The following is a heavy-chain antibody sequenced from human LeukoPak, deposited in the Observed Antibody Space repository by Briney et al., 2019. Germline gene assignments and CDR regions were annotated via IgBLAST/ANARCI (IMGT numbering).Heavy chain of an antibody. J-gene: IGHJ1*01. V-gene: IGHV3-48*01. CDR1: GVTFSYYS. Sequence: GGSLRLSCAASGVTFSYYSMNWVRQAPGKGLEWVSYIISSSSTIYYADSVKGRFTISRDNAKNSLYLQMNSLRAEDTAVYYCARGPRGYDSSGYPEFFQHWGQGTLVTASS. D-gene: IGHD3-22*01. CDR3: ARGPRGYDSSGYPEFFQH. CDR2: IISSSSTI.